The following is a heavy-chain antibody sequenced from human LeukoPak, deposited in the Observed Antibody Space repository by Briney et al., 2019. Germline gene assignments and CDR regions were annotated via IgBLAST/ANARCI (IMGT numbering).Heavy chain of an antibody. CDR3: AVKYYFDS. V-gene: IGHV3-66*01. J-gene: IGHJ4*02. CDR2: IYSGGTT. CDR1: GISVSSNY. Sequence: GGSLRLSCAASGISVSSNYMTWVRQTPGKGLEWVSVIYSGGTTYYADSVKGRFTISRDSSKNTLYLQMNSLRAEDTAVYFCAVKYYFDSWGQGTLVTVSS.